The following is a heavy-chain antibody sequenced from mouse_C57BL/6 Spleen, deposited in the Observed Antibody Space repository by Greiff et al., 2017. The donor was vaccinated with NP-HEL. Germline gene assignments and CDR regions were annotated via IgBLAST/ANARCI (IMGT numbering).Heavy chain of an antibody. CDR1: GFNIKDDY. J-gene: IGHJ3*01. V-gene: IGHV14-4*01. Sequence: EVKVEESGAELVRPGASVKLSCTASGFNIKDDYMHWVKQRPEQGLEWIGWIDPENGDTEYASKFQGKATITADTSSNTAYLQLSSLTSEDTAVYYCTTDAYWGQGTLVTVSA. CDR3: TTDAY. CDR2: IDPENGDT.